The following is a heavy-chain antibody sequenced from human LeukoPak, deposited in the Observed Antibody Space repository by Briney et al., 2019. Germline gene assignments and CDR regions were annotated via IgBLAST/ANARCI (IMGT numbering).Heavy chain of an antibody. V-gene: IGHV3-7*01. CDR1: GFTFSSNW. Sequence: GGSLRLSCATPGFTFSSNWMSWVRHVPGRGLDWVANIKPHGSAEYYAASVKGRFTVSRDNAKNSLYLQMNSLRVEDTAVYYCARANNSSWHNWGQGTLVTVSS. D-gene: IGHD6-13*01. CDR2: IKPHGSAE. CDR3: ARANNSSWHN. J-gene: IGHJ4*02.